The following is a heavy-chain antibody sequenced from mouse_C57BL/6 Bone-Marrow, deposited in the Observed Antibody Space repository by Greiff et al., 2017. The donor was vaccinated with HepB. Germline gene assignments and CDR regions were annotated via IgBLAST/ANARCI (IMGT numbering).Heavy chain of an antibody. CDR1: GYTFTDYY. Sequence: EVQLQQSGPVLVKPGASVKMSCKASGYTFTDYYMNWVKQSHGKSLEWIGVINPYNGGTSYNQKFKGKATLTVDKSSSTAYMELNSLTSEDSAVYYCARTIYYGSSWGYWGQGTTLTVSS. J-gene: IGHJ2*01. D-gene: IGHD1-1*01. CDR2: INPYNGGT. CDR3: ARTIYYGSSWGY. V-gene: IGHV1-19*01.